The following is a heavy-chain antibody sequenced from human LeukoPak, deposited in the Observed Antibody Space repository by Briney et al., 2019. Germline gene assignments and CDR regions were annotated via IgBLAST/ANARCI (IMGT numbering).Heavy chain of an antibody. CDR1: RFTFSTYS. CDR3: ARGQIAAAGTSDY. Sequence: GGSLRLSCAASRFTFSTYSMNWVRQTPGRGLEWVASISPGGGTTYYADYVKGRSTISRDNAKNSLYLQMNSLRAEDTAVYYCARGQIAAAGTSDYWGQGTLVTVSS. CDR2: ISPGGGTT. J-gene: IGHJ4*02. V-gene: IGHV3-21*01. D-gene: IGHD6-13*01.